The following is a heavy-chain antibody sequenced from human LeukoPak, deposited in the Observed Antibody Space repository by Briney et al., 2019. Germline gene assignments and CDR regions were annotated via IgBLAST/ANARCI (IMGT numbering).Heavy chain of an antibody. CDR2: ISSSSSYI. CDR1: GFTFDDYT. CDR3: ARRVGSSWYDY. V-gene: IGHV3-21*01. J-gene: IGHJ4*02. Sequence: GGSLRLSCAASGFTFDDYTMHWVRQAPGKGLEWVSSISSSSSYIYYADSVKGRFTISRDNAKNSLYLQMNSLRAEDTAVNYCARRVGSSWYDYWGQGTLVTVSS. D-gene: IGHD6-13*01.